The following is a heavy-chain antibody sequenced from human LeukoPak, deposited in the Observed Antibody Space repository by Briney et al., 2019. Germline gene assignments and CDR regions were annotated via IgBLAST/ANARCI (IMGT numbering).Heavy chain of an antibody. Sequence: GGSQRLSCAASGFPFSYYGFHWVRQAPGKGLEWVAFVRFDGNDKFYSESVKGRFTISRDTSRNTLYLQMNTLRPEDTAVYYCAKDLMRDRWFGESWGQGALVTVSS. V-gene: IGHV3-30*02. CDR2: VRFDGNDK. CDR3: AKDLMRDRWFGES. D-gene: IGHD3-10*01. J-gene: IGHJ5*02. CDR1: GFPFSYYG.